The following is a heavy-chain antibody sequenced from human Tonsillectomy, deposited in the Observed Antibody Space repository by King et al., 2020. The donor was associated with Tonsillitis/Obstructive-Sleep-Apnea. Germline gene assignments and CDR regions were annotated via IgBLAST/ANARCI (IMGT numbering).Heavy chain of an antibody. Sequence: VQLVESGGGLVKPGGCLRLSCTASGFTFSDYYMSWIRQAPGKGLEWLSYISISSSYTNYTDSVKGRFTISRDNAKNSLYLQMNSLRAEDTAVYYCARARAVAPPLYYWGQGTLVTVSS. CDR2: ISISSSYT. D-gene: IGHD6-19*01. V-gene: IGHV3-11*05. CDR3: ARARAVAPPLYY. J-gene: IGHJ4*02. CDR1: GFTFSDYY.